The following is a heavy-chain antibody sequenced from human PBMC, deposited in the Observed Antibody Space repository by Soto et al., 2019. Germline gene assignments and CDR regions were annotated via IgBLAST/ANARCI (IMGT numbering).Heavy chain of an antibody. CDR1: GYTFSSIG. J-gene: IGHJ4*02. V-gene: IGHV1-18*01. CDR2: ISPYKGNT. D-gene: IGHD3-10*01. CDR3: ARDLDASGSYYTDY. Sequence: QIQLVQSGAEVKKPGASVKVSCKASGYTFSSIGISWVRQAPGQGLEWMGWISPYKGNTHYAQGLQGRVTMITDPSTSTAYMELGSLRSDDTAVYYCARDLDASGSYYTDYWGQGTLVTVSS.